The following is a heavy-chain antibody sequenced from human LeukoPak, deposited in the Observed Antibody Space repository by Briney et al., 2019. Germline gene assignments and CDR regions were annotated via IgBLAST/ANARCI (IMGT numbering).Heavy chain of an antibody. CDR3: TTTQRGLEREP. Sequence: EPGGSLRLPCAASGFTFSNAWMSWVRQAPGKGLEWVGRIKSKTDGGTTDYAAPVKGRFTISRDDSKNTLYLQMNSLKTEDTAVYYCTTTQRGLEREPWGQGTLVTVSS. CDR2: IKSKTDGGTT. CDR1: GFTFSNAW. V-gene: IGHV3-15*01. J-gene: IGHJ5*02. D-gene: IGHD1-1*01.